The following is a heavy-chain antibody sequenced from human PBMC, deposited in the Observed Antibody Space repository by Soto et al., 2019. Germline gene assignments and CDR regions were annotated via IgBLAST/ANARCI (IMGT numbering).Heavy chain of an antibody. V-gene: IGHV1-8*01. CDR2: MNPNSGNT. J-gene: IGHJ6*02. CDR1: GYTFTSYD. CDR3: ARGRSDGAENYYYYGMDV. Sequence: QVQLVQYGAEVKKPGASVKVSCKASGYTFTSYDINWVRQATGQGLEWMGWMNPNSGNTGYAQKFQGRVTMTRNTAISTAYMELSSLRSEDTAVYYCARGRSDGAENYYYYGMDVWGQGTTVTVSS. D-gene: IGHD3-3*01.